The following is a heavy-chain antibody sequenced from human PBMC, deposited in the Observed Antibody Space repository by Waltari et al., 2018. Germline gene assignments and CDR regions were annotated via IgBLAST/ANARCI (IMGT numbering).Heavy chain of an antibody. CDR1: GYSFTTYD. D-gene: IGHD2-2*01. J-gene: IGHJ5*02. CDR2: MNPISGNP. V-gene: IGHV1-8*02. Sequence: QVQLVQSGAEVKKPGASVKVSCRASGYSFTTYDITWARLAPGQGLGWMGWMNPISGNPNSAQKFQGRVSMTGDPSINTAYMELSSLTFDDTAVYYCARAVRNQLLSDPWGQGTLVVVSS. CDR3: ARAVRNQLLSDP.